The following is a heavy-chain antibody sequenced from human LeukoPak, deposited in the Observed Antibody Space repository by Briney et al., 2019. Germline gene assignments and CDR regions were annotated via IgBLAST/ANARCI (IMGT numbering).Heavy chain of an antibody. V-gene: IGHV3-48*01. Sequence: GSLRLSCAASGFTLNSYSMNWVRQAPGKGLEWISYITVSSSTVHYADSVKGRFTISRDTATNSLFLQMNSLRAEDTALYYCVRGNYGTFDYWGQGTLVTVSS. CDR2: ITVSSSTV. J-gene: IGHJ4*02. D-gene: IGHD4-17*01. CDR1: GFTLNSYS. CDR3: VRGNYGTFDY.